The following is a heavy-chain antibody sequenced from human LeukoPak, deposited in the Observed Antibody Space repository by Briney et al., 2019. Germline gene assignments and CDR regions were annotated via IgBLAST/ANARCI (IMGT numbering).Heavy chain of an antibody. J-gene: IGHJ6*02. D-gene: IGHD6-13*01. CDR2: INPNSGGT. CDR3: ARGPGYIAAAGTLEWDYYYYGMDV. V-gene: IGHV1-2*02. Sequence: ASVKVSCKASGYTFTGYYMHWVRQAPGQGLEWMGWINPNSGGTNYAQKFQGRVTMTRDTSISTAYMELSRLRSDDTAVYYCARGPGYIAAAGTLEWDYYYYGMDVWGQGTTVTVSS. CDR1: GYTFTGYY.